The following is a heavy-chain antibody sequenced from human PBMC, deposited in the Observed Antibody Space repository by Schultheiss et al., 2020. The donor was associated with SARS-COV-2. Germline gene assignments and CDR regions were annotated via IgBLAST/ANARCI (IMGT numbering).Heavy chain of an antibody. J-gene: IGHJ2*01. CDR2: IYYSGST. CDR3: ARGGYCSSTSCRSYWYFDL. CDR1: GGSISSGGYY. D-gene: IGHD2-2*01. V-gene: IGHV4-31*03. Sequence: SQTLSLTCTVSGGSISSGGYYWSWIRQHPGKGLEWIGYIYYSGSTNYNPSLKSRVTISVDKSKNQFSLKLSSVTAADTAVYYCARGGYCSSTSCRSYWYFDLWGRGTLVTVSS.